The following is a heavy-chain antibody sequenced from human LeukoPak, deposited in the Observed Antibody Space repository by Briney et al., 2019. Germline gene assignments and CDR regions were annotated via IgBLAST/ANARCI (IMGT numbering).Heavy chain of an antibody. CDR2: ISNNGRTI. J-gene: IGHJ5*01. D-gene: IGHD6-13*01. V-gene: IGHV3-11*04. Sequence: PGGSLRLSCAASAFIFSDYYMIWLRQAPGKGLEWISYISNNGRTIYYADSVKGRFTISRDNAKNSLYLQMNSLRAEDTAVYYCARGAAAGIVGWLDPWGQGTLVTVSS. CDR3: ARGAAAGIVGWLDP. CDR1: AFIFSDYY.